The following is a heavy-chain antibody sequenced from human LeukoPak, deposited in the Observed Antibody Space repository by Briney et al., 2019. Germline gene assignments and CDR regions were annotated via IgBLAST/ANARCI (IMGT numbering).Heavy chain of an antibody. D-gene: IGHD3-10*01. CDR3: ARPSGGSGRWGDNWFDP. V-gene: IGHV1-2*02. J-gene: IGHJ5*02. Sequence: ASVMVSCKASGYTFTGSWMHWVRQAPGQGLEWVGWINLKSGGTNYAQKFQGRVTMTRDTSISTAYMELSSLRSDDTAVYYCARPSGGSGRWGDNWFDPRGQGTLVTVSS. CDR2: INLKSGGT. CDR1: GYTFTGSW.